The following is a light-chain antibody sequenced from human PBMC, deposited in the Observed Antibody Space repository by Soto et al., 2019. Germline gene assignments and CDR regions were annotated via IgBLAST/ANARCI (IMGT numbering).Light chain of an antibody. V-gene: IGKV1-27*01. J-gene: IGKJ1*01. CDR3: QKYDSAPLT. Sequence: DIRMRQSPSSVSASVGDRVTITCGASQGISKNLAWYQQNPGKVPQLLIYGPSTLQSGVPSRFSGSRSGTDFTLTISSLQPEDVATYYCQKYDSAPLTFGQGTKVEFK. CDR2: GPS. CDR1: QGISKN.